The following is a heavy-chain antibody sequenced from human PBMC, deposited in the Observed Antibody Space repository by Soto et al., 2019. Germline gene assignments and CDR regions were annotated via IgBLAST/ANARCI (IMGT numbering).Heavy chain of an antibody. D-gene: IGHD3-3*01. J-gene: IGHJ6*02. Sequence: WETLSLTCGVYGGSFSAYSWTWLRQSPGKGLEWIGEITHGGSTDYNPALKSRLVMSVDTSKNQFSLRVTSVTAADAAVYFCARDRFDSWTHIYYGLDVWGQGTTVTVSS. CDR3: ARDRFDSWTHIYYGLDV. CDR1: GGSFSAYS. CDR2: ITHGGST. V-gene: IGHV4-34*01.